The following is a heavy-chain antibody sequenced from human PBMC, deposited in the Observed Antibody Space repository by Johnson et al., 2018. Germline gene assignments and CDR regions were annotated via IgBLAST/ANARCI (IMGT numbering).Heavy chain of an antibody. CDR2: INHSGST. J-gene: IGHJ6*03. CDR3: AGGPPPNGVVRYIRNYYDYYMYV. V-gene: IGHV4-34*01. CDR1: GGSFSVHY. D-gene: IGHD3-3*02. Sequence: QVQLQQWGAGLLKPSETLSLTCAVYGGSFSVHYWTWIRPPPGMGLEWIGEINHSGSTNYTPSLKSRVTITGEKSKSQFSLELKFVTAAEPGVYFWAGGPPPNGVVRYIRNYYDYYMYVWGKGTTVTVSS.